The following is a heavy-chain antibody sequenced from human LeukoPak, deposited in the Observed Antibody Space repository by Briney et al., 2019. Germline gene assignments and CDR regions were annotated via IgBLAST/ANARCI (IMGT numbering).Heavy chain of an antibody. J-gene: IGHJ4*02. CDR3: ARADFDY. Sequence: SETLSLTCAVYGGSFSGYYWSWIRQPPGKGLEWIGEINHSGSTNYNPSLKSRVTISVDTSKNQFSLKLSSVTAADTAVYYCARADFDYWGQGTLVTVSS. CDR2: INHSGST. V-gene: IGHV4-34*01. CDR1: GGSFSGYY.